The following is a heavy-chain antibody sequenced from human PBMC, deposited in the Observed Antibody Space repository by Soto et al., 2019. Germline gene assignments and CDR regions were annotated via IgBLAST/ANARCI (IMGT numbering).Heavy chain of an antibody. CDR3: ARHVLDTAMVIYYYYYMDV. J-gene: IGHJ6*03. V-gene: IGHV1-3*01. CDR1: GYTFTSYA. CDR2: INAGNGNT. Sequence: GASVKVSCKASGYTFTSYAMHWVRQAPGQRLEWMGWINAGNGNTKYSQKFQGRVTITRDTSASTAYTELSSLRSEDTAVYYCARHVLDTAMVIYYYYYMDVWGKGTTVTVSS. D-gene: IGHD5-18*01.